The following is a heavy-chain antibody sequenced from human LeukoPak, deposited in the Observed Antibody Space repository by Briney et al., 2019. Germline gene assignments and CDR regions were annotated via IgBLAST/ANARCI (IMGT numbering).Heavy chain of an antibody. Sequence: ASVKASCKASGYTFTSYYMHWVRQAPGQGLEWMGIINPSGGSTSYAQKFQGRVTMTRDTSTSTVYMEPSSLRSEDTAVYYCARDGIAAARDYWGQGTLVTVSS. CDR1: GYTFTSYY. D-gene: IGHD6-13*01. CDR2: INPSGGST. CDR3: ARDGIAAARDY. J-gene: IGHJ4*02. V-gene: IGHV1-46*01.